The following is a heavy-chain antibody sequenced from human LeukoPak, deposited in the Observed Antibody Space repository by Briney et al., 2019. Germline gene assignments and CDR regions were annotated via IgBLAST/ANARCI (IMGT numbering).Heavy chain of an antibody. CDR2: IFNSGST. V-gene: IGHV4-39*07. CDR3: ARDRHKLVDIVAGILDY. Sequence: SETLSLTCTVSGGSISSSSYYWGWIRQPPGKGLEWIGYIFNSGSTYYNPSLKSRVTILVDTSKNQFSLKLSSVTAADTAVYYCARDRHKLVDIVAGILDYWGQGTLVTVSS. CDR1: GGSISSSSYY. D-gene: IGHD5-12*01. J-gene: IGHJ4*02.